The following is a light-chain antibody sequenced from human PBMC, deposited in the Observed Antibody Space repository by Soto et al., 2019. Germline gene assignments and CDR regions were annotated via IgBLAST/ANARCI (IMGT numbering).Light chain of an antibody. Sequence: QSALTQPASVSGSPGQSITISCTGTSSDVGAYNYVSWYQQHPGKAPKLMLYDVSNRPSGVSNRFSGSKSGNTASLTISGLQAEDEADYYCYSYTTSSTRVFGGGTKLTVL. J-gene: IGLJ2*01. V-gene: IGLV2-14*01. CDR3: YSYTTSSTRV. CDR1: SSDVGAYNY. CDR2: DVS.